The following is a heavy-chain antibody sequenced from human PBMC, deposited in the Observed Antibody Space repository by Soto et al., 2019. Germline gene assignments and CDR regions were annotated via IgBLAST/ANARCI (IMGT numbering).Heavy chain of an antibody. V-gene: IGHV1-46*04. CDR3: AREGPTYSSESGAFDY. Sequence: QVLLAQSGAEVKKHGASVKVSCKAFGYTFTSYYIHWVRQAPGQGLEWMGIINPSGGYTNYAQKLQGRVTMTRDTSTSTVYMDLSSLTSEDTAVYYCAREGPTYSSESGAFDYWGRGTLVTVSS. D-gene: IGHD2-15*01. CDR1: GYTFTSYY. J-gene: IGHJ4*02. CDR2: INPSGGYT.